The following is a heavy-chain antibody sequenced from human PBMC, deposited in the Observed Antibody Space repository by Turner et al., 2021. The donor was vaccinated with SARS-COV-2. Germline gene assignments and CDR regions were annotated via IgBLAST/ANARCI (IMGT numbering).Heavy chain of an antibody. V-gene: IGHV3-33*01. J-gene: IGHJ4*02. CDR2: IWPDGNNK. CDR1: GFSFNDYG. D-gene: IGHD3-22*01. Sequence: QVLLEQSGGGVVQPGGSLSLSCVASGFSFNDYGMHWVRQTPDKGLEWVAAIWPDGNNKYYVESVRGRFSISRDNSKNTIDLQMNSLRVDDTAVYYCARDSNVMTSYGDLWGQGTLVTVSS. CDR3: ARDSNVMTSYGDL.